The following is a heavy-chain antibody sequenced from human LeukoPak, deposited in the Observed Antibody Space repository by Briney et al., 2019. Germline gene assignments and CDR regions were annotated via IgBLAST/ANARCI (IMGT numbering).Heavy chain of an antibody. V-gene: IGHV3-21*01. CDR1: GFTFSSYS. CDR2: ISSSSSYI. J-gene: IGHJ3*02. D-gene: IGHD5-12*01. Sequence: GGSLRLSFAASGFTFSSYSMNWVRQAPGKGLEWVSSISSSSSYIYYADSVKGRFTISRDNAKNSLYLQMNSLRAEDTAVYYCARDPIRGDAFDIWGQGTMVTVSS. CDR3: ARDPIRGDAFDI.